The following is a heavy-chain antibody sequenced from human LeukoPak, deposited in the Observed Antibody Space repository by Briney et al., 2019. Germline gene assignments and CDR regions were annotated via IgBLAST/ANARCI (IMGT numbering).Heavy chain of an antibody. D-gene: IGHD6-6*01. CDR3: ARGLSSSPRNWFDP. V-gene: IGHV1-8*01. Sequence: ASVKVSCKASGYTFTSYDINWVRQATGQGLEWMGWMNPNSGNTGYAQKFQGRVTMTRNTSITTAYMELSSLRSEDTAVYYCARGLSSSPRNWFDPWGQGTIVTVSS. CDR1: GYTFTSYD. J-gene: IGHJ5*02. CDR2: MNPNSGNT.